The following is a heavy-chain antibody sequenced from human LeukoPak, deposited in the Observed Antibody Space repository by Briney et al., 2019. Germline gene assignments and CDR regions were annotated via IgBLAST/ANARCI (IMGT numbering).Heavy chain of an antibody. CDR3: ARGITIFGVVTVYYFDY. J-gene: IGHJ4*02. D-gene: IGHD3-3*01. V-gene: IGHV4-39*07. CDR2: IYYSGST. Sequence: SETLSLTCTVSGGSISSSSYYWGWIRQPPGKGLEWIGSIYYSGSTNYNPSLKSRVTISVGTSKNQFSLKLSSVTAADTAVYYCARGITIFGVVTVYYFDYWGQGTLVTVSS. CDR1: GGSISSSSYY.